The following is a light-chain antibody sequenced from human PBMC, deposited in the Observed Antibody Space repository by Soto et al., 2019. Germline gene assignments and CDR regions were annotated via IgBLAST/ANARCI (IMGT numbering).Light chain of an antibody. CDR2: DVN. CDR3: TSYTSSSTYV. J-gene: IGLJ1*01. Sequence: QSVLTRPASVSGSPGQSITISCTGTSSDVGGYNYVSWYPQHPGKAPKLMIYDVNNRPSGVSNRFSGSKSGNTASLTISGLQAEDEADYYCTSYTSSSTYVFGTGTKVTVL. CDR1: SSDVGGYNY. V-gene: IGLV2-14*01.